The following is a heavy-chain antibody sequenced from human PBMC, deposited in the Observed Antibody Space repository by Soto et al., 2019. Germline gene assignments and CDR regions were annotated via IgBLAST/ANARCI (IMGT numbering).Heavy chain of an antibody. V-gene: IGHV1-18*01. J-gene: IGHJ4*02. CDR3: ARDLEKGGGSAGFDD. CDR2: ISAYNGNT. Sequence: ASVKVSCKASGYTFTSYVISWVLQAPGQGLEWMGWISAYNGNTNYAQKLQGRVTMTTDTSTSTAYMELRSLRSDDTAVYYCARDLEKGGGSAGFDDWGQGNLVTVSS. CDR1: GYTFTSYV. D-gene: IGHD1-26*01.